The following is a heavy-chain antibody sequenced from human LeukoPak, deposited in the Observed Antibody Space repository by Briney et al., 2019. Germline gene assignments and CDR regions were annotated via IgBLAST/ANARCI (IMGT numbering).Heavy chain of an antibody. CDR1: GFTFRSYA. CDR2: ISGSCGRT. CDR3: AKMVYAIRNWFDP. Sequence: GGSLSLSCAASGFTFRSYAMIWVRHAPGKGLEWVSAISGSCGRTFYADSVKGRFTLPRDNSKNTLYLQMNRLRAEDTAVYYCAKMVYAIRNWFDPWGQGTLVTVSS. V-gene: IGHV3-23*01. D-gene: IGHD2-8*01. J-gene: IGHJ5*02.